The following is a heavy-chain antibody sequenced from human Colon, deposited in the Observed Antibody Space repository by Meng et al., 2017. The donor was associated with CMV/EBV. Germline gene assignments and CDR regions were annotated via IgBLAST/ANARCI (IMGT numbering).Heavy chain of an antibody. V-gene: IGHV4-34*01. CDR1: GGSFSGYY. CDR3: ARAELPGDAFDI. CDR2: INHSGST. Sequence: GSLRLSCAVYGGSFSGYYWSWIRQPPGKGLEWIGEINHSGSTNYNPSLKSRVTISVDTSKNQFSLKLSSVTAADTAVYYCARAELPGDAFDIWGQGTMVTVSS. J-gene: IGHJ3*02. D-gene: IGHD2-15*01.